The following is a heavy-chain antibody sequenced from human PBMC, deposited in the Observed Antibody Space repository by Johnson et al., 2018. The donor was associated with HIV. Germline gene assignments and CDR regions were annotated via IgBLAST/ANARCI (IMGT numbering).Heavy chain of an antibody. CDR1: GFTFDDYA. J-gene: IGHJ3*02. CDR3: AKGDCSGGSCYSFTDAFDI. D-gene: IGHD2-15*01. CDR2: ISWNTGSI. V-gene: IGHV3-9*01. Sequence: VQLVESGGGLVQPGGSLKLSCAASGFTFDDYAMHWVRQAPGKGLEWVSGISWNTGSIGYADSVKGRFTISRDNAKHSLYLQMNSLRAEDTTVYYCAKGDCSGGSCYSFTDAFDIWGQGTMVTVSS.